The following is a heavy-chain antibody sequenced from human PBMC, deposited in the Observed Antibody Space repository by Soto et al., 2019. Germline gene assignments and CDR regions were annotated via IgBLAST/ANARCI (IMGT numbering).Heavy chain of an antibody. Sequence: SGPTLVNPTQTLTLTCTFSGFSLSTSGVGVGWIRQPPGKALEWLALIYWNDDKRYSPSLKSRLTITKDTSKNQVVLKMTNMDPVDTATYSSVDTVDSKSPAYWGQGTLVTVSS. D-gene: IGHD5-12*01. CDR1: GFSLSTSGVG. J-gene: IGHJ4*02. V-gene: IGHV2-5*01. CDR3: VDTVDSKSPAY. CDR2: IYWNDDK.